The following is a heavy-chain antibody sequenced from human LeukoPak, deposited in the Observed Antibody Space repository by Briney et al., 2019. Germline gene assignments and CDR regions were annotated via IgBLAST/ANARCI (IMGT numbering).Heavy chain of an antibody. D-gene: IGHD4-17*01. CDR2: IKSDGAGT. J-gene: IGHJ4*02. Sequence: PGGSLRLSCAASGFSFSSFWMHWVRQAPGKGLVWVSGIKSDGAGTSYVDSVKGRFTISGDNAKNTLDLQMNSLRAEDTAVYYCARGGYGAYMGWGQGMLVTVSS. CDR3: ARGGYGAYMG. V-gene: IGHV3-74*01. CDR1: GFSFSSFW.